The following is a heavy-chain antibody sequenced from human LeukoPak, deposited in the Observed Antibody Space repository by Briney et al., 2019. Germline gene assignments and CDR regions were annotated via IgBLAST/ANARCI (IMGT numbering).Heavy chain of an antibody. V-gene: IGHV3-23*01. CDR3: ARVYYDFWGGYYRYYFDY. D-gene: IGHD3-3*01. Sequence: QPGGSLRLSCAASGFTFSSYAMSWVRQAPGKGLEWVSAISGSGGSTYYADSVKGRFTISRGNSKNTLYLQMDSLRAEDTAVYYCARVYYDFWGGYYRYYFDYWGQGTLVTVSS. CDR1: GFTFSSYA. CDR2: ISGSGGST. J-gene: IGHJ4*02.